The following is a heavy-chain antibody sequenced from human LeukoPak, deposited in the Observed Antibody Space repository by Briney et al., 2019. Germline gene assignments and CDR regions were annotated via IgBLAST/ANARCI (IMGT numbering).Heavy chain of an antibody. V-gene: IGHV3-21*01. Sequence: GGSLRLSCAASGFTFSSYSMNWVRQAPGKGPEWVSSISSSSSYIYYADSVKGRFTISRDNAKNSLYLQMNSLRAEDTAVYYCARGPYSSPSPFDYWGQGTLVTVSS. CDR2: ISSSSSYI. D-gene: IGHD6-6*01. CDR3: ARGPYSSPSPFDY. J-gene: IGHJ4*02. CDR1: GFTFSSYS.